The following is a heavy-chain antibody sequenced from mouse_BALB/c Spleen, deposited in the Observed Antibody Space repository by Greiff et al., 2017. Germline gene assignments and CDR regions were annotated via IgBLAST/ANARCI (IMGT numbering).Heavy chain of an antibody. CDR2: IYPSDSYT. CDR1: GYTFTSYW. Sequence: QVQLQQPGAELVRPGASVKLSCKASGYTFTSYWINWVKQRPGQGLEWIGNIYPSDSYTNYNQKFKDKATLTVDKSSSTAYMQLSSPTSEDSAVYYCTRDWITVVAGFDYGGQGTTLTVSS. D-gene: IGHD1-1*01. J-gene: IGHJ2*01. CDR3: TRDWITVVAGFDY. V-gene: IGHV1-69*02.